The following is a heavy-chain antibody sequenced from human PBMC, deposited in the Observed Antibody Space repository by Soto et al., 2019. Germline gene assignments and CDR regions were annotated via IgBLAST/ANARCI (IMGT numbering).Heavy chain of an antibody. CDR1: GGSISGYH. D-gene: IGHD2-21*02. CDR2: FHNSGNP. V-gene: IGHV4-59*12. J-gene: IGHJ6*02. Sequence: PSETLSLTCSISGGSISGYHWNWIRQTPGKGVEWIGYFHNSGNPKYSSSLKSRVTISVDTSKNQFSLKLSSVTAADTAVYYCARVCGGDCHYGMDVWGQGTTVTVSS. CDR3: ARVCGGDCHYGMDV.